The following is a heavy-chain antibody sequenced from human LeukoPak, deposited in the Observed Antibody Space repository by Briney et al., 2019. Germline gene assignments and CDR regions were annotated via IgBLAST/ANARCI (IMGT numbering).Heavy chain of an antibody. D-gene: IGHD2-15*01. Sequence: SRTLSLTCTVSGGSISSGSYYWSWIRQPAGKGLEWIGRIYTSGSTNYNPSLKSRVTISVDTSKNQFSLKLSSVTAADTTVYYCARVGYCSGGSCEIWGQGTLVTVSS. CDR1: GGSISSGSYY. CDR2: IYTSGST. V-gene: IGHV4-61*02. CDR3: ARVGYCSGGSCEI. J-gene: IGHJ4*02.